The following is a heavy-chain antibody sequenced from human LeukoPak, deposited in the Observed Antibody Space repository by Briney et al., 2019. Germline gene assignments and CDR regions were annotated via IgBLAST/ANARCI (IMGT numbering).Heavy chain of an antibody. J-gene: IGHJ4*02. CDR2: ISYDGSNK. V-gene: IGHV3-30*01. D-gene: IGHD4-17*01. CDR3: ARDLRASNLDY. Sequence: GGSLRLSCAASGFTFSSYAMHWVRQAPGKGLEWVAVISYDGSNKYYADSVKGRFTISRDNSKNTLYLQMNSLRAEDTAVYYCARDLRASNLDYWGQGTLVTVSS. CDR1: GFTFSSYA.